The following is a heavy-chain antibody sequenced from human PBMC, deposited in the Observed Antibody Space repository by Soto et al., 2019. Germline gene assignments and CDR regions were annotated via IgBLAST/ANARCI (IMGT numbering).Heavy chain of an antibody. J-gene: IGHJ3*02. CDR3: ARDVEVPFVI. V-gene: IGHV3-33*01. CDR2: IWYDGSNK. CDR1: GFTFSSYV. Sequence: PGGSLRLSCSASGFTFSSYVMHWVRQSPVKGLEWVAVIWYDGSNKYYADSVKGRFTISRDNSKNTLYLQMNSLRAEDTAVYYCARDVEVPFVIWGQRTGVTVSS.